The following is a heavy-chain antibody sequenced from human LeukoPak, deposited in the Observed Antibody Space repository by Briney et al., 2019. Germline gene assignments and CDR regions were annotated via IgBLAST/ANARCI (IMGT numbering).Heavy chain of an antibody. V-gene: IGHV3-23*01. CDR1: GFTFSSDA. CDR2: ISGSGGST. J-gene: IGHJ3*02. Sequence: GGSLRLSCAASGFTFSSDAMSWVRQAPGKGLEWVSAISGSGGSTYYADSVKGRFTISRDNSKNTLCMQMNSLRADDTAVYYCAKDGGTAMVTDAFDIWGQGTMVTVSS. CDR3: AKDGGTAMVTDAFDI. D-gene: IGHD5-18*01.